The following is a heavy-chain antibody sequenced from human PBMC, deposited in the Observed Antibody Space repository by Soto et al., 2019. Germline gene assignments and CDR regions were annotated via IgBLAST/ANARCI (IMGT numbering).Heavy chain of an antibody. CDR1: GGTFSSYT. D-gene: IGHD3-22*01. V-gene: IGHV1-69*02. CDR3: ATLFWDSSGYYHIDY. CDR2: IIPILGIA. J-gene: IGHJ4*02. Sequence: GASVKVSCKASGGTFSSYTISWVRQAPGQGLEWMGRIIPILGIANYAQKFQGRVTITADKSTSTAYMELSSLRSEDTAVYYCATLFWDSSGYYHIDYWGQGTLVTVSS.